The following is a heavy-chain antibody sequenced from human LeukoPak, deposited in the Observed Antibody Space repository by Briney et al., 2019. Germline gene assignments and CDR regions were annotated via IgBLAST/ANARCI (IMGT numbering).Heavy chain of an antibody. J-gene: IGHJ4*02. CDR2: ISRSGDTV. V-gene: IGHV3-48*03. Sequence: GGSLRLSCAASGFTFSRYEMNWVRQAPGKGLELVSYISRSGDTVYFADSVKGRFTISRDNAKNSLYLQMSSLRAEDTAVYYCARDYASDYWGQGTLVTVSS. CDR3: ARDYASDY. CDR1: GFTFSRYE. D-gene: IGHD3-10*01.